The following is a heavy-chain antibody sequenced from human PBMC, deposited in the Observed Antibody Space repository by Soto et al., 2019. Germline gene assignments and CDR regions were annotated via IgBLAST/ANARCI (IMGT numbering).Heavy chain of an antibody. D-gene: IGHD3-10*01. Sequence: QVQLVESGGGVVQPGRSLRLSCAASGFTFSSYGMHWVRQAPGKGLEWVAVISYDGSNKYYADSVKGRFTISRDNSKNTLYLQMNSLRAEDTAVYYCAKEYYYGSGSYSGAMVKYYYYYGMDVWGQGTTVTVSS. CDR2: ISYDGSNK. CDR1: GFTFSSYG. V-gene: IGHV3-30*18. CDR3: AKEYYYGSGSYSGAMVKYYYYYGMDV. J-gene: IGHJ6*02.